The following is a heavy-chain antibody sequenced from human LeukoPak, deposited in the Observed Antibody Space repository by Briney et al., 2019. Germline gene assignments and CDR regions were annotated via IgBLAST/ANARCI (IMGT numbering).Heavy chain of an antibody. CDR2: IYSSGNT. D-gene: IGHD1-1*01. CDR1: GDSISSGRNY. CDR3: ARHLSGTTMSHYFDF. V-gene: IGHV4-39*01. J-gene: IGHJ4*02. Sequence: SETLSLTCSVSGDSISSGRNYWGCIRQSPGKGLEWIASIYSSGNTHSNPSLKSRVSISVDTSKNQVSLKLNSVTASDAAIYYCARHLSGTTMSHYFDFWGQGTLVTVSS.